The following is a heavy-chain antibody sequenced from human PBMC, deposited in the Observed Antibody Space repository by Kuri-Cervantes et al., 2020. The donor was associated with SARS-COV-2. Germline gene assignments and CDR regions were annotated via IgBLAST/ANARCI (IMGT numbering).Heavy chain of an antibody. CDR2: IYPGDSDT. D-gene: IGHD5-18*01. CDR1: GFTFSSYS. V-gene: IGHV5-51*01. CDR3: ARPGAVDTATFDY. J-gene: IGHJ4*02. Sequence: GGSLRLSCAASGFTFSSYSMNWVRQAPGKGLEWMGIIYPGDSDTRYSPSFQGQVTISADKSISTAYLQWSSLKASDTAMYYCARPGAVDTATFDYWGQGTLVTVSS.